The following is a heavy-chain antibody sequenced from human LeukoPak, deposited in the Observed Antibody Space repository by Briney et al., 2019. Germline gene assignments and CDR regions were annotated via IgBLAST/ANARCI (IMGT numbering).Heavy chain of an antibody. Sequence: SETLSLTCTVSGASISSHDWNWIRQPPGKGLEWIGNIYYSGPADYNPSLKSRVTISVDTSKNQVSLKLRSVTAADTAVYYCARDKGPYWYFDLWGRGTLVTVSS. V-gene: IGHV4-59*11. CDR2: IYYSGPA. CDR3: ARDKGPYWYFDL. J-gene: IGHJ2*01. CDR1: GASISSHD.